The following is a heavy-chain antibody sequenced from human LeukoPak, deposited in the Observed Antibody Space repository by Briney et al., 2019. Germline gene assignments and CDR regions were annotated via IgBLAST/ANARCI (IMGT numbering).Heavy chain of an antibody. CDR1: GGSFSDYS. CDR3: ARLKEQWLVRFLNWFDP. J-gene: IGHJ5*02. Sequence: SETLSLTCAVYGGSFSDYSWSWIRQPPGKGLEWIGEINHSGSTNYNPSPKSRVTISVDTSKNQFSLKLSSVTAADTAVYYCARLKEQWLVRFLNWFDPWGQGTLVTVSS. CDR2: INHSGST. V-gene: IGHV4-34*01. D-gene: IGHD6-19*01.